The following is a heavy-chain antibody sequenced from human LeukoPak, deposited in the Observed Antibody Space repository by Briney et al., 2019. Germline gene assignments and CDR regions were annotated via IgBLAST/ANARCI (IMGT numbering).Heavy chain of an antibody. Sequence: GGSLRLSCAASGFPLSSYSMNWVRQAPGEGLEWVSYISSSRTTSYADSVKGRFTISRDNAKNSLYLQMNSLRAEDTAVYYCARESGFRGDAFDIWGQGTMVTVSS. D-gene: IGHD3-10*01. CDR3: ARESGFRGDAFDI. J-gene: IGHJ3*02. CDR2: ISSSRTT. CDR1: GFPLSSYS. V-gene: IGHV3-48*04.